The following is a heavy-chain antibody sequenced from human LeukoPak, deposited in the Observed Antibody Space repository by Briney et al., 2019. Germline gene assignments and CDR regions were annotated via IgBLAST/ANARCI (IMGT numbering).Heavy chain of an antibody. J-gene: IGHJ6*03. V-gene: IGHV4-39*01. D-gene: IGHD3-16*01. Sequence: SETLSLTCTVSGDSISSSDSSGGGFPHPPGRGRGGMGSIIVSGSTYYKPSLKSRVTILVDTSKNQFSLKLSSVTAADTAVYYCARLKWGTGLGGRGRSYMDVWGKGTTVTVSS. CDR2: IIVSGST. CDR3: ARLKWGTGLGGRGRSYMDV. CDR1: GDSISSSDSS.